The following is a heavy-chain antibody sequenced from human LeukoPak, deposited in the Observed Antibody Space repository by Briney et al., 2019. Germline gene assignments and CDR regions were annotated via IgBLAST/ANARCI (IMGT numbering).Heavy chain of an antibody. V-gene: IGHV3-23*01. CDR2: ISGSGGST. D-gene: IGHD3-10*01. CDR1: GFTFSSYA. J-gene: IGHJ2*01. CDR3: AREERSSDWYFDL. Sequence: PGGSLRLSCAASGFTFSSYAMSWVRQAPGKGLEWVSAISGSGGSTYYADSVKGRFTISRDNSKNTLSLQMNSLRAEDTAVYYCAREERSSDWYFDLWGRGTLVTVSS.